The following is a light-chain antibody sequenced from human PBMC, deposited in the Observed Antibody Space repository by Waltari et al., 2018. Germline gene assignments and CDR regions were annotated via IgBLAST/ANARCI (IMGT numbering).Light chain of an antibody. CDR2: DAS. J-gene: IGKJ1*01. CDR3: QKYGTLPAT. V-gene: IGKV3-20*01. CDR1: QSVSRT. Sequence: EIVLTQSPGTLSLSPGERATLSCRASQSVSRTLAWYQQNPGQPPRLLIYDASTRATGIPDRVSGSGSGTDCRLTISRLEPEDFAVYYCQKYGTLPATFGQGTKVEIK.